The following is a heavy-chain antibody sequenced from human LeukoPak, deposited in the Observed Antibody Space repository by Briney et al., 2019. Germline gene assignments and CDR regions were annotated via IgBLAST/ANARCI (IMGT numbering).Heavy chain of an antibody. CDR1: GYTFTGYY. D-gene: IGHD3-22*01. V-gene: IGHV1-2*02. CDR3: VRDYYYDSSGYQSGSYDY. Sequence: ASVKVSCKASGYTFTGYYMHWVRQAPGQGLEWMGWINPNSGGTNYAQKFQGRVTMTRDTSISTAYMELSRLRSDDTAVYYCVRDYYYDSSGYQSGSYDYWGQGTLVTVSS. CDR2: INPNSGGT. J-gene: IGHJ4*02.